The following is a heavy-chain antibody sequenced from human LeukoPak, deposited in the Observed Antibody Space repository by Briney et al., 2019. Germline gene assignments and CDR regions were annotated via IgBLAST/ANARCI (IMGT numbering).Heavy chain of an antibody. J-gene: IGHJ6*03. D-gene: IGHD1-26*01. V-gene: IGHV3-23*01. CDR1: GFSFPYG. CDR3: AKAGDYYYYYMDV. Sequence: PGGSLRLSCEASGFSFPYGMSWVRQAPGKGLEWVSGITNSGENTYYADSVKGRFTISRDNSKNTLFLEMNSLRVEDTAVYYCAKAGDYYYYYMDVWGKGTTVTVSS. CDR2: ITNSGENT.